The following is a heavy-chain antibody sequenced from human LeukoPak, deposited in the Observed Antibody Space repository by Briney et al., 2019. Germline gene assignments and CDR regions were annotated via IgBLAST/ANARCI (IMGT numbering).Heavy chain of an antibody. V-gene: IGHV3-30*18. CDR2: ISYDGSNK. D-gene: IGHD3-3*01. CDR1: GFTFSSYG. Sequence: GGSLRLSCAASGFTFSSYGMHWVRQAPGKGLEWVAVISYDGSNKYYADSVKGRFTISRDNSKNTLYLQMNSLRAEDTAVYYCAKDAIFRGGYFFDYWGQGTLVTVSS. CDR3: AKDAIFRGGYFFDY. J-gene: IGHJ4*02.